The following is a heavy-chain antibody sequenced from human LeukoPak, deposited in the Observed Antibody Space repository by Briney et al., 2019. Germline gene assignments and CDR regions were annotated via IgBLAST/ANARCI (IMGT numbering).Heavy chain of an antibody. CDR3: ARVRDDYTYFDC. J-gene: IGHJ4*02. CDR2: INSDGSRT. Sequence: GGSLRLSCAASGFTFSSYWMHWVRQAPGKGLMWISRINSDGSRTTYADSVRGRFTISRDNAKSTLYLQMNSLRAEDTAVYFCARVRDDYTYFDCWGQGTLVTVSS. V-gene: IGHV3-74*01. CDR1: GFTFSSYW. D-gene: IGHD4-11*01.